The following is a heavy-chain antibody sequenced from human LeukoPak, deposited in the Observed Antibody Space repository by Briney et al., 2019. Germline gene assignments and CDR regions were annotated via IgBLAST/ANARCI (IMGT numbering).Heavy chain of an antibody. Sequence: ASVKVSCKASGYTFTGYYMHWVRQAPGQGLEWMGWINPNSGGTNYAQKFQGRVTMTRDTSISTAYMELSRLRSDDTAVYYCARGLGSSWPRWFDPWGQGTLVTVSS. J-gene: IGHJ5*02. CDR3: ARGLGSSWPRWFDP. CDR1: GYTFTGYY. V-gene: IGHV1-2*02. CDR2: INPNSGGT. D-gene: IGHD6-13*01.